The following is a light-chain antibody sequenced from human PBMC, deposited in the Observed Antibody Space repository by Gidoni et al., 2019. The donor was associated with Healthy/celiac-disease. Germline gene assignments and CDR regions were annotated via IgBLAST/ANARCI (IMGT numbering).Light chain of an antibody. CDR1: QSVLYSSNNKNY. CDR3: QQYYSPPL. J-gene: IGKJ1*01. V-gene: IGKV4-1*01. Sequence: DIVMTQSPDSLAVSLGERATINCKSSQSVLYSSNNKNYLAWYQQKPGQPPKLLIYWASTRESGVPDRFSGSGSGTDFTLPISSLQAEDVAVYYCQQYYSPPLFGQGTKVEIK. CDR2: WAS.